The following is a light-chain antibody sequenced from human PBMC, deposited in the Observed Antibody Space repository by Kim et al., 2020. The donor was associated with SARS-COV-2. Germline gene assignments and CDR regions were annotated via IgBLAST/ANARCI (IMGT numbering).Light chain of an antibody. CDR2: KAS. J-gene: IGKJ4*01. Sequence: DSLGDRVTITCRASQTISGWLACYQQKPGKAPNLLIYKASTLESGVPSSFSGSGSGTEFTLTISSLQPDDSATYYCQQHNVYPLTFGGGTKVDIK. CDR1: QTISGW. CDR3: QQHNVYPLT. V-gene: IGKV1-5*03.